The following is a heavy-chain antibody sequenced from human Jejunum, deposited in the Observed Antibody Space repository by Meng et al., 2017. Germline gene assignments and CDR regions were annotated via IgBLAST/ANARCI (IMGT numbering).Heavy chain of an antibody. Sequence: ASVNVSCQASGYSFTYYYMHWMRQAPGQGLEWMGYFHPTSGGTTYAQKFQGRVTMTRDTSLSTAFMEMYRLTSDDTAIYYCVRGGSITGGNPPFNYWGQGTLVTVSS. CDR3: VRGGSITGGNPPFNY. V-gene: IGHV1-2*02. D-gene: IGHD5-12*01. J-gene: IGHJ4*02. CDR2: FHPTSGGT. CDR1: GYSFTYYY.